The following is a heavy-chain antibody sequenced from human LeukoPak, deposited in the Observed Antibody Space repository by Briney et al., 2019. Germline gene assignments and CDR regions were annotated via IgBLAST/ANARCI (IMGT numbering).Heavy chain of an antibody. Sequence: GGSLRLSCEASGFTFNTYSMNWARQAPGKGLEWVSSIGNSGGYMFYADSVKGRFIISRDNSKNTLYLQMNSLRAEDTAVYDCARDMVTWGQGTLVTVSS. D-gene: IGHD3-10*01. CDR3: ARDMVT. CDR2: IGNSGGYM. J-gene: IGHJ5*02. V-gene: IGHV3-21*01. CDR1: GFTFNTYS.